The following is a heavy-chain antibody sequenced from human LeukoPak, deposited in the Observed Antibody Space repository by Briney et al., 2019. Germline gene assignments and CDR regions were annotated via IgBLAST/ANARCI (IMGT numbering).Heavy chain of an antibody. CDR1: GFTFSTYN. J-gene: IGHJ3*02. V-gene: IGHV3-48*04. CDR3: ARETYAGAFDI. CDR2: ISSCSSII. Sequence: GGSLRLSCAASGFTFSTYNMNWVRQPPGEGLEWVSYISSCSSIIYYADSVKGRFTISRDDAKNSLYLQTNSLRAEDTAVYCCARETYAGAFDIWGQGTMVTVSS. D-gene: IGHD2-2*01.